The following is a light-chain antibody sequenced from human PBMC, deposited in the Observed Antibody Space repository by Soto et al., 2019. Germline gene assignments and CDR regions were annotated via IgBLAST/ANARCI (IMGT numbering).Light chain of an antibody. CDR3: QQYGTSPRT. Sequence: EIVLTQSPGTLSLSPGERATLSCRASQSVRSSYLAWYQQKLGQAPRLLIYGVSNRATSIPDRFSGSGSGTDFTLTISRLESEDFAVYYCQQYGTSPRTFGQGTKVGIK. V-gene: IGKV3-20*01. J-gene: IGKJ1*01. CDR1: QSVRSSY. CDR2: GVS.